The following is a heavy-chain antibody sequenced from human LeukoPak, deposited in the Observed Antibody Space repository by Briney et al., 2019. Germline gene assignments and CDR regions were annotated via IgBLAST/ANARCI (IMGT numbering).Heavy chain of an antibody. D-gene: IGHD3-10*01. V-gene: IGHV4-59*01. Sequence: SETLSLTCTVSGGSISSYYWSWIRQPPGKGLEWIGYIYYSGSTNYNPSLKSRVTISVDTSKNQFSLKLSSVTAADTAVYYCARAFPTTTAGVNWFDPWGQGTLVTVSS. CDR3: ARAFPTTTAGVNWFDP. CDR1: GGSISSYY. J-gene: IGHJ5*02. CDR2: IYYSGST.